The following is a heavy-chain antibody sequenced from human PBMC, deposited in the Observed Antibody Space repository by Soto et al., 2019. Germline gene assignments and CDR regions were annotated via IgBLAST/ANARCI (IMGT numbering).Heavy chain of an antibody. V-gene: IGHV4-4*02. D-gene: IGHD4-17*01. CDR1: GDSVSSDNW. CDR2: IFHSGRT. Sequence: PSETLSLTCAVSGDSVSSDNWWSWVRQPPGKGLECIGKIFHSGRTNYNPSLKSRVTISLDKSKNLFSLKLSSVTAADTAVYYCERSPYGDLEDFWGQGTLVTVSS. CDR3: ERSPYGDLEDF. J-gene: IGHJ4*02.